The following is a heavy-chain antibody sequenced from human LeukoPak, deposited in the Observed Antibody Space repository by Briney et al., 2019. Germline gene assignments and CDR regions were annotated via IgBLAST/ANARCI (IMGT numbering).Heavy chain of an antibody. J-gene: IGHJ4*02. CDR1: GDSINNYY. CDR2: INYSGST. D-gene: IGHD3-10*01. CDR3: ARAVHYSGTSDQYTGGWYYFDF. Sequence: SETLPLTCAVSGDSINNYYWSWIRQPPGKGLEWIGNINYSGSTNSNPSLKNRATISVDMSRKHFFLDLSSVTAADTAVYYCARAVHYSGTSDQYTGGWYYFDFWGQGTLVTLSS. V-gene: IGHV4-59*01.